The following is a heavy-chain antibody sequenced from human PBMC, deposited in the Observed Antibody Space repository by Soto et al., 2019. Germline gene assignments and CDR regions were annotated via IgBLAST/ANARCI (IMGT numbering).Heavy chain of an antibody. D-gene: IGHD6-6*01. V-gene: IGHV3-23*01. CDR1: GFTFSSYA. CDR3: ANRPPSLYYYYGMDV. CDR2: ISGSGGST. J-gene: IGHJ6*02. Sequence: GGSLRLSCAASGFTFSSYAMSWVRQAPGKGLEWVSAISGSGGSTYYADSVKGRFTISRDNSKNTLYLQMNSLRAEDTAVYYCANRPPSLYYYYGMDVWGQGTTVTVSS.